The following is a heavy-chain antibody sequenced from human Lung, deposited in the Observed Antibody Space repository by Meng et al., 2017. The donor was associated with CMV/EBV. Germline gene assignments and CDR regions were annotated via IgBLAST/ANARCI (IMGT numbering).Heavy chain of an antibody. V-gene: IGHV4-34*01. J-gene: IGHJ6*02. Sequence: SQTLSPXXNVYGGSFTSYYWSWIRQIPNRVLEWIGETHHSGSTNFNPSLKRRVTVPVDTPKNQFSLKLRSVTAADPAMYYCARGGYGPGYYYYGLDVWGQGTTVXVSS. D-gene: IGHD5-18*01. CDR2: THHSGST. CDR3: ARGGYGPGYYYYGLDV. CDR1: GGSFTSYY.